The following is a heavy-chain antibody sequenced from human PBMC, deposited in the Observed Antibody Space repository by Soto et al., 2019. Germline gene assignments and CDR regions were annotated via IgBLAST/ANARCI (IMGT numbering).Heavy chain of an antibody. CDR2: IYYSGST. J-gene: IGHJ3*02. D-gene: IGHD3-3*01. Sequence: SETLSLTCTVSGGSITSDPYYWGWIRQPPGKGLDWIGSIYYSGSTYYNPSLQSRVTISVDTSKNQFSLKLSSVTAADTALYYCARHGGFWSGYYGAVSFDIWGQGTMVPVSS. V-gene: IGHV4-39*01. CDR3: ARHGGFWSGYYGAVSFDI. CDR1: GGSITSDPYY.